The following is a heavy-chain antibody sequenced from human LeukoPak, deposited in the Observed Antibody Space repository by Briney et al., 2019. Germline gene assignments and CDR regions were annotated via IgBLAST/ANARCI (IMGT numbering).Heavy chain of an antibody. J-gene: IGHJ4*02. CDR3: ARADPVSY. V-gene: IGHV1-2*02. CDR1: GNIFTGSF. D-gene: IGHD3-22*01. CDR2: INSNTGDT. Sequence: ASVKVSCKASGNIFTGSFMHWVRQAPGQGLEWMGWINSNTGDTKFAQKFQGRVTMTRDTSISTAHMELSRLTSDDTAVYYCARADPVSYWGQGTQVTVSS.